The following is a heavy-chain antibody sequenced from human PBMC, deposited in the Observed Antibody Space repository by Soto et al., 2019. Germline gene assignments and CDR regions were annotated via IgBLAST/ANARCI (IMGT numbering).Heavy chain of an antibody. CDR1: GFTFSTYW. J-gene: IGHJ4*02. D-gene: IGHD2-15*01. V-gene: IGHV3-7*01. CDR2: IEQDGSAE. CDR3: AVRGGSSSLDY. Sequence: EVQLVESGGGLVQPGGSLRLSCAASGFTFSTYWMSWVRQAPGKGLEWVANIEQDGSAEYYVDSVKGRFTISRDNAKNSLYLQMNSLRAEDTAVFYCAVRGGSSSLDYWGQGTLVTVSS.